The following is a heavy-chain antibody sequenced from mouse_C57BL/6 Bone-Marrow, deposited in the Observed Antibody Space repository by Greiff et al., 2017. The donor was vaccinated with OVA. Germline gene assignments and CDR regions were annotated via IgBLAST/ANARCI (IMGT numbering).Heavy chain of an antibody. J-gene: IGHJ2*01. CDR3: TSGGPYYSNYDFDS. CDR2: IDPSDSYT. V-gene: IGHV1-69*01. D-gene: IGHD2-5*01. Sequence: QVQLQQPGAELVMPGASVKLSCKASGYTFTSYWMHWVKQRPGQGLEWIGEIDPSDSYTNYNQKFKGKSTVTVDKTSSTAYMQLSSLTSEESAVYYCTSGGPYYSNYDFDSWGQVTTLTVSS. CDR1: GYTFTSYW.